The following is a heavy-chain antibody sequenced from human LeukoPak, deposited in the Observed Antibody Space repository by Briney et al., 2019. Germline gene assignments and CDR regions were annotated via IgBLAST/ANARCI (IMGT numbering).Heavy chain of an antibody. V-gene: IGHV1-46*01. CDR3: ARDIVVVPAATSHYYYYYYMDV. Sequence: ASVKVSCKASGYTFTSYYMHWVRQAPGQGLEWMGIINPSGGSTSYAQKFQGRVTMIRDMSTSTVYMELSSLRSEDTAVYYCARDIVVVPAATSHYYYYYYMDVWGKGTTVTVSS. CDR2: INPSGGST. J-gene: IGHJ6*03. D-gene: IGHD2-2*01. CDR1: GYTFTSYY.